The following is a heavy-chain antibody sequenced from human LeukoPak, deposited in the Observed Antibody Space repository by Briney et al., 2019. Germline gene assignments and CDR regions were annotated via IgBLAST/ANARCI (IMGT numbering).Heavy chain of an antibody. Sequence: GGSLRLSCAASGFTFSSYEMNWVRQAPGKGLEWVAFIRYDGSNKYYADSVKGRFTISRDNSKNTLYLQMNSLRAEDTAVYYCAKSVAARRFNYYYYMDVWGKGTTVTISS. J-gene: IGHJ6*03. CDR1: GFTFSSYE. CDR2: IRYDGSNK. V-gene: IGHV3-30*02. D-gene: IGHD2-15*01. CDR3: AKSVAARRFNYYYYMDV.